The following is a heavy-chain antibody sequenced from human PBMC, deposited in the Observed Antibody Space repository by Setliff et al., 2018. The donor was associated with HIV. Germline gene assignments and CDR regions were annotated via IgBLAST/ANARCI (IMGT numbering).Heavy chain of an antibody. V-gene: IGHV4-59*01. CDR3: ARDTRYRDGIDY. CDR2: IYYSGST. Sequence: PSVTLSLTCTVSGGSISSYYWSWIRQPPGKGLEWIGYIYYSGSTNYNPSLKSRVTISVDTSKNQFSLKLSSVTAADTAVYYCARDTRYRDGIDYWGQGTLVTVSS. D-gene: IGHD1-1*01. CDR1: GGSISSYY. J-gene: IGHJ4*02.